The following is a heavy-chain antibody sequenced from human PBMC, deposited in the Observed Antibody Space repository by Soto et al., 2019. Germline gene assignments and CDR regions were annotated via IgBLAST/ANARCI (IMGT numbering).Heavy chain of an antibody. D-gene: IGHD2-15*01. CDR1: GFTFSSYA. CDR3: AKRRGAGGHFDY. Sequence: GSLRLSCAASGFTFSSYAMGWVRQGPGKGLEWVAVVSIGGSTHYADSVRGRFTISRDNSKNTLSLQMNSLTAEDTAVYFCAKRRGAGGHFDYWGQGALVTVSS. V-gene: IGHV3-23*01. CDR2: VSIGGST. J-gene: IGHJ4*02.